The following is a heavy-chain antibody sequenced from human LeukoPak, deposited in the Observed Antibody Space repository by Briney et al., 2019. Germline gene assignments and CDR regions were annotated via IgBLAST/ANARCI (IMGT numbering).Heavy chain of an antibody. CDR3: AREARGIVVVHYGMDV. Sequence: GGSLRLSCAASGFTFSSYAMHWVRQAPGKGLEWVAVISHDGSNKYYADSVKGRFTISRDNSKNTLYLQMNSLRAEDTAVYYCAREARGIVVVHYGMDVWGQGTTVTVSS. J-gene: IGHJ6*02. D-gene: IGHD2-2*01. CDR2: ISHDGSNK. CDR1: GFTFSSYA. V-gene: IGHV3-30-3*01.